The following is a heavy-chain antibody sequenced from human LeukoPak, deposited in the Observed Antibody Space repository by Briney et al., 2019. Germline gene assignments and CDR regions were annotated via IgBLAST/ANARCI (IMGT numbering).Heavy chain of an antibody. CDR3: ARYSSSWYNTLIDY. V-gene: IGHV4-38-2*02. CDR1: GYSISSGYY. J-gene: IGHJ4*02. CDR2: IYHSGST. D-gene: IGHD6-13*01. Sequence: SETLSLTCTVSGYSISSGYYWGWIRQPPGKGLEWIGSIYHSGSTYYNPSLKSRVTISVDTSKNQFSLKLSSVTAADTAVYYCARYSSSWYNTLIDYWGQGTLVTVSS.